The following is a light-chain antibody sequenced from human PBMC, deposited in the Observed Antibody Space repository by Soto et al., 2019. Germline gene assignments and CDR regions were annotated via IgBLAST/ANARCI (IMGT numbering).Light chain of an antibody. CDR3: QQYDNLPRT. CDR2: DAS. V-gene: IGKV1-33*01. Sequence: DIQMTQSPSSLSASVGDRVTITCQASQDISNYLNWYQQKPGKAPKLLINDASNLETGVPSRFSGGGSGTDFTLTISSLQPEDIATYYCQQYDNLPRTFGQGTKLEIK. J-gene: IGKJ2*02. CDR1: QDISNY.